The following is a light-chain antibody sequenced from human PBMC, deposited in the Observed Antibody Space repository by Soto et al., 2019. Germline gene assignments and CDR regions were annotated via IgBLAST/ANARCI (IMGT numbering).Light chain of an antibody. V-gene: IGLV1-44*01. CDR3: AVWDDGLNGYV. CDR2: AHI. CDR1: RSNVGTNL. Sequence: QSVLTQPPSASGTAGQRVTISCSGRRSNVGTNLVNWYQQLPGTAPKLLIYAHIQRPSGVPDRFSGSTSGTSASLAISGLQSEDEADYYCAVWDDGLNGYVFGTGTKV. J-gene: IGLJ1*01.